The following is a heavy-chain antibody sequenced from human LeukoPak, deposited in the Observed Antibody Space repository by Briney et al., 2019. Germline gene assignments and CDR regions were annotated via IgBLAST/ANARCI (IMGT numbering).Heavy chain of an antibody. V-gene: IGHV3-74*01. CDR2: INTDGSST. D-gene: IGHD6-19*01. J-gene: IGHJ4*02. CDR1: GFTFSSYW. CDR3: SGGGSGWYSNY. Sequence: GGSLRLSCAASGFTFSSYWMHWVRHAPGKGLVWVSRINTDGSSTNYADSVKGRFTISRDNAKNTLYLQMNNLRAEDTAVYYCSGGGSGWYSNYWGQGTLVTVSS.